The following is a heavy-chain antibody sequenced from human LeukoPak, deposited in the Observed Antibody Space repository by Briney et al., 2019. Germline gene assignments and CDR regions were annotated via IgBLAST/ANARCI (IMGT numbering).Heavy chain of an antibody. D-gene: IGHD3-3*01. J-gene: IGHJ3*02. Sequence: SETLSLICTVSGGSLSSYYWSWIRQPAGKGLEWIGRISTSGNTNYNPSLKSRVAMSVDTSKNQFSLKLSSVTAADTAVYYCARGVYYDVWSGYYSGAFDIWGQGTMVTVSS. CDR1: GGSLSSYY. V-gene: IGHV4-4*07. CDR2: ISTSGNT. CDR3: ARGVYYDVWSGYYSGAFDI.